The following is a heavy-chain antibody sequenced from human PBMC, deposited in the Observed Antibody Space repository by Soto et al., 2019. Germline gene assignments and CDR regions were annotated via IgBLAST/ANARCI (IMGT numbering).Heavy chain of an antibody. CDR3: ARGARGITMIGVVINPLYYYYGMDV. V-gene: IGHV1-69*13. D-gene: IGHD3-22*01. J-gene: IGHJ6*02. CDR1: GGTFSSYA. CDR2: IIPTFGTA. Sequence: SVKVSCKASGGTFSSYAISWVRQAPGQGLEWMGGIIPTFGTANYAQKVQGRVTITADESTSTAYMELSSLRSEDTAVYYCARGARGITMIGVVINPLYYYYGMDVWGQGTTVTVSS.